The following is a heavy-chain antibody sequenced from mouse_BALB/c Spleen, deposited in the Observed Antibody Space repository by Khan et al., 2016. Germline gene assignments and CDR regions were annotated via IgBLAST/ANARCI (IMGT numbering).Heavy chain of an antibody. CDR3: ATVVAYYAMDY. V-gene: IGHV1-7*01. CDR2: INPSTGYT. J-gene: IGHJ4*01. CDR1: GYTFTSYW. Sequence: QVRLQQSGAELAKPGASVKMSCKASGYTFTSYWMHWVKQRPGQGLEWIGYINPSTGYTEYNQKFKDKATLTADKSSSTAYMQLSSLTSEDSAVYYCATVVAYYAMDYWGQGTSVTVSS. D-gene: IGHD1-1*01.